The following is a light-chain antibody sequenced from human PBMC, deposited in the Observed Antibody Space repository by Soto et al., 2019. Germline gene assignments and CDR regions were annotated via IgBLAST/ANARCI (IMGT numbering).Light chain of an antibody. CDR1: QSVSSN. V-gene: IGKV3-15*01. Sequence: EIVLTXSXHXLXXTXXXRXXLSXRASQSVSSNLAWYQQKPGQAPRLRIYGASTRATGIPARFSGCGSGTQFTRKICGLHSAAFPLYRSMKLPTWLLITIGQGTRLEIK. CDR3: MKLPTWLLIT. J-gene: IGKJ5*01. CDR2: GAS.